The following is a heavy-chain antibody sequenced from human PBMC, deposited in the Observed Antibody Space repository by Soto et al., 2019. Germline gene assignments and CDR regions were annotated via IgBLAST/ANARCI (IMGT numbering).Heavy chain of an antibody. Sequence: QVPLVESGGGVVQPGRSLRLSCAASGFFFRSYAMHWVRQAPGKGLEWVAAISHDEGNKYYADSVSGRFTISRDNSKNMLYLQMNSLRPEDTAVYYCARRERGYSLDYWGQGTLVTVSS. V-gene: IGHV3-30-3*01. J-gene: IGHJ4*02. CDR2: ISHDEGNK. CDR3: ARRERGYSLDY. D-gene: IGHD3-22*01. CDR1: GFFFRSYA.